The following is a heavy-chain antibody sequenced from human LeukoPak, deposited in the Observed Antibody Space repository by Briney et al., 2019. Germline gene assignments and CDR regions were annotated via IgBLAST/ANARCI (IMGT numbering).Heavy chain of an antibody. J-gene: IGHJ4*02. V-gene: IGHV3-30*18. CDR1: GFTFSSYG. Sequence: GGSLRLSCAASGFTFSSYGMHWVRQAPGKGLEWVAVISYDGSNKYYADSVKGRFTISRDNSKNTLYLQMNSLRAEDTAVYYCAKDRAKSSGLFGYWGQGTLVTVSS. CDR3: AKDRAKSSGLFGY. D-gene: IGHD6-19*01. CDR2: ISYDGSNK.